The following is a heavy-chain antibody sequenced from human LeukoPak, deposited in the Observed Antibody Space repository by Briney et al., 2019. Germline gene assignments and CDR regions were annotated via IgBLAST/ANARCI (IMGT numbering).Heavy chain of an antibody. D-gene: IGHD3-22*01. CDR3: ARDWYYYDSSGYHNWFDP. Sequence: SETLSLTCTVSGGSISSYYWSWIRQPAGKGLEWIGRIYTSGSTNYNPSLKSRVTMSVDTSKNQFSLKLSSVTAADTAVYYCARDWYYYDSSGYHNWFDPWGQGTLVTVSS. J-gene: IGHJ5*02. CDR1: GGSISSYY. CDR2: IYTSGST. V-gene: IGHV4-4*07.